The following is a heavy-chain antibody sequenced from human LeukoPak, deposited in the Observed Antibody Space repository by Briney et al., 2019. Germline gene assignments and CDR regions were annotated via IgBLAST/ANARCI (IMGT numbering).Heavy chain of an antibody. CDR3: AREVRIAVADTACNWCDP. CDR2: ICRISGYK. Sequence: GGSLRLSCAASGFAFRHYHMSWIRQAPGKGLEWVSYICRISGYKDFADSVRGRFTVSRDNAKNSMYLQMNSLRAEDTAVYYCAREVRIAVADTACNWCDPWGQGTLLSVCS. J-gene: IGHJ5*02. D-gene: IGHD6-19*01. V-gene: IGHV3-11*05. CDR1: GFAFRHYH.